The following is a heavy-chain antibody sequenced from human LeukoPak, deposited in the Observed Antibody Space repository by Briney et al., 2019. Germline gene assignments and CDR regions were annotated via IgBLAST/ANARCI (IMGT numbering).Heavy chain of an antibody. CDR3: ARHPNSNWDY. D-gene: IGHD6-13*01. J-gene: IGHJ4*02. CDR2: IWHDGSNK. V-gene: IGHV3-33*01. Sequence: GGSLRLSCAASGFTFSSYGMHWVRQTPGKGLEWVAVIWHDGSNKYYADSVKGRFTASRDNAQNSLYLQMNSLRVEDTAVYYCARHPNSNWDYWGQGTLVTVSS. CDR1: GFTFSSYG.